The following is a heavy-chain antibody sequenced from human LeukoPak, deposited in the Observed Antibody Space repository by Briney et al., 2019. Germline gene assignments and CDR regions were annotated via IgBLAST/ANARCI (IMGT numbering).Heavy chain of an antibody. CDR1: GVTIEDFG. V-gene: IGHV3-20*04. D-gene: IGHD3-10*01. Sequence: GGSLRLSCEASGVTIEDFGMSWVRQPPGEGLERVFGVTWSGGSTGEAAAGEGRITISRDNAKHSMYLEMKSLRAEDTALYYCAMRFSRDYYYMCVWGKGTTVTVSS. CDR2: VTWSGGST. CDR3: AMRFSRDYYYMCV. J-gene: IGHJ6*03.